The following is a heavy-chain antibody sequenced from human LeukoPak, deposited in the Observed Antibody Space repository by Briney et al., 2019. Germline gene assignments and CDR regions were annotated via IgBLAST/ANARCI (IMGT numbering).Heavy chain of an antibody. V-gene: IGHV5-51*01. D-gene: IGHD5-24*01. CDR3: ARPEMGTIPWSTLLP. CDR1: GYSFNRFW. CDR2: IYPGDSDT. J-gene: IGHJ5*02. Sequence: GESLKISCKGSGYSFNRFWIGWVRQMPGKGLELMGIIYPGDSDTRYSPPFQGQVTISADKSISTAYLQWSSLKASDTAMYYCARPEMGTIPWSTLLPWGQGTLVTVSS.